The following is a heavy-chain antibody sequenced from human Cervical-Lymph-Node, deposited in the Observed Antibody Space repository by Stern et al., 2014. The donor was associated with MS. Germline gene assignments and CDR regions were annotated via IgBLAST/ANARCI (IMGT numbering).Heavy chain of an antibody. J-gene: IGHJ6*02. V-gene: IGHV1-18*01. CDR3: ARDSLIRTFGVEEGMDV. D-gene: IGHD3-3*01. Sequence: VQLVDSGAEVKKPGASVKVSCKASGYFFTSYGISWVRQAPGQGLEWMGWISADNGDTNYAHNVQGRVTMTTDTSTNTAYLELSSLRSDDTALYYCARDSLIRTFGVEEGMDVWGQGTTVTVSS. CDR1: GYFFTSYG. CDR2: ISADNGDT.